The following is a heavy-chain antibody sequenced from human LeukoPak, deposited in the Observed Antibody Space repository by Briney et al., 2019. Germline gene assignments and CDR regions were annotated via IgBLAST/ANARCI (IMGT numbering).Heavy chain of an antibody. V-gene: IGHV4-39*07. CDR3: VGSSGSPPYYYYMDV. CDR2: IYYSGST. D-gene: IGHD3-10*01. Sequence: SETLSLTCTVSGGSISSSSYYWGWIRQPPGKGLEWIGSIYYSGSTYYNPSLKSRVTISVDTSKNQFSLKLSSVTAADTAVYYCVGSSGSPPYYYYMDVWGKGTTVTVSS. J-gene: IGHJ6*03. CDR1: GGSISSSSYY.